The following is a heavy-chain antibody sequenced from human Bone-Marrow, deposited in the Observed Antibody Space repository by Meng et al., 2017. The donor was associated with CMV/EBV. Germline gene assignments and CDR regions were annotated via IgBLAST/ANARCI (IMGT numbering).Heavy chain of an antibody. CDR1: GYTLTELS. Sequence: ASVKVSCKVSGYTLTELSRHWVRQAPGKGLEWMGGFDPEDGETIYAQKFQGRVTMTEDTSTDTAYMELSRLRSDDTAVYYCARERGKFGAQPPAYWGQGTLVTVSS. CDR3: ARERGKFGAQPPAY. V-gene: IGHV1-24*01. J-gene: IGHJ4*02. CDR2: FDPEDGET. D-gene: IGHD3-10*01.